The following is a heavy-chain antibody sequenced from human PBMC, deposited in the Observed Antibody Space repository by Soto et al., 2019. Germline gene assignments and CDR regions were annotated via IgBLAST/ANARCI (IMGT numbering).Heavy chain of an antibody. Sequence: ASEKVSCKASGYTFTGYYMHWVRQAPGQGLEWMGWINPDSGGTNYAQKFQGSVTMTRDTSISTAYMELSRLRSDDTAVYYCARVRRAIVVVVAAPDAFDIWGQGTMVTVSS. CDR2: INPDSGGT. CDR1: GYTFTGYY. V-gene: IGHV1-2*02. J-gene: IGHJ3*02. CDR3: ARVRRAIVVVVAAPDAFDI. D-gene: IGHD2-15*01.